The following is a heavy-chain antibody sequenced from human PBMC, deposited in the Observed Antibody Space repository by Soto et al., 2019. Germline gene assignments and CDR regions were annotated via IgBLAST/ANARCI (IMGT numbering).Heavy chain of an antibody. CDR2: IDPSDSYT. D-gene: IGHD6-6*01. Sequence: PGESLKISCKGSGYSFTSYWISWVRQMPGKGLEWMGRIDPSDSYTNYSPSFQGHVTISADKSISTAYLQWSSLKASDTAMYYCARGGSSADLYYYYGMDVWGQGTTVTVSS. V-gene: IGHV5-10-1*01. CDR1: GYSFTSYW. J-gene: IGHJ6*02. CDR3: ARGGSSADLYYYYGMDV.